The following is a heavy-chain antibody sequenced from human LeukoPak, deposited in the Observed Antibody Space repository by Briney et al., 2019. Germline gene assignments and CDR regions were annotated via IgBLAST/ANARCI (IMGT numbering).Heavy chain of an antibody. CDR2: ISYDGSNK. CDR1: GFTFSSYA. Sequence: GGSLRLSCAASGFTFSSYAMHWVRQAPGKGLEWVAVISYDGSNKYYADSVKGRFTISRDNSKNTLYLQMNSLRAEDTAVYYCARPEGYGDYGVHSHFDYWGQGTLVTVSS. V-gene: IGHV3-30*04. CDR3: ARPEGYGDYGVHSHFDY. D-gene: IGHD4-17*01. J-gene: IGHJ4*02.